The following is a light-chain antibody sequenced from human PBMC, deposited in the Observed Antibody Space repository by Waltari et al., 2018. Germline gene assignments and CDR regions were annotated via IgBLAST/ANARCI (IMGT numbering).Light chain of an antibody. CDR2: KAS. J-gene: IGKJ2*03. V-gene: IGKV1-39*01. CDR3: QHAYGTPYS. Sequence: DIQMTQSPSSLSASVGDRVPITCRASENVNNYLNWYQQKPGKAPKLLIYKASTLQSGVPSRFSGGGSGTDYTFTISSLQSEDVATYYCQHAYGTPYSFGQGTKVEIK. CDR1: ENVNNY.